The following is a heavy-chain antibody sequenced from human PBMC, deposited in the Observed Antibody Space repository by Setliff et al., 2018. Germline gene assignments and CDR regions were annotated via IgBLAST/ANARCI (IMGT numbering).Heavy chain of an antibody. J-gene: IGHJ4*02. D-gene: IGHD6-19*01. CDR3: ATSGFCSAGSCYSFDD. CDR2: ISPGGST. V-gene: IGHV4-34*01. CDR1: GGSFSAYY. Sequence: GGSFSAYYWSWIRQPPGKGLEWIGEISPGGSTIYNPSLRSRVTMSVDTAKNRFSLNLTSVTAADTAVYYCATSGFCSAGSCYSFDDWGQGALVTVSS.